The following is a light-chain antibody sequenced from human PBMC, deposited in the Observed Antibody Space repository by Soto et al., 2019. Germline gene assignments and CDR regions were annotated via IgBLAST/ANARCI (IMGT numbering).Light chain of an antibody. CDR3: QQYEDLPLT. J-gene: IGKJ1*01. CDR2: DAS. Sequence: DIQMTQSPSSLSASVGDSVTISFQASQDINNFLNWYQQKPGKPPQLLIYDASTLEKGVPSRFSGAGSGADFSFTISNLQPEDSATYYCQQYEDLPLTFGQGTKVEIK. V-gene: IGKV1-33*01. CDR1: QDINNF.